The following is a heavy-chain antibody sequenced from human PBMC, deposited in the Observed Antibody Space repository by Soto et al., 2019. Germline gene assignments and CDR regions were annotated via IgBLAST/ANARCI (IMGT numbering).Heavy chain of an antibody. J-gene: IGHJ6*02. V-gene: IGHV3-11*05. CDR3: ARRVGDLNYYYGMDV. D-gene: IGHD2-21*02. CDR1: GFTFSDYY. Sequence: QVQLVESGGGLVKPGGSLRLSCAASGFTFSDYYMSWIRQAPGKGLEWVSYISSSSSYTNYADSVKGRFTISRDNAKNSLYLQMNSLRAEDTAVYYCARRVGDLNYYYGMDVWGQGTTVTVSS. CDR2: ISSSSSYT.